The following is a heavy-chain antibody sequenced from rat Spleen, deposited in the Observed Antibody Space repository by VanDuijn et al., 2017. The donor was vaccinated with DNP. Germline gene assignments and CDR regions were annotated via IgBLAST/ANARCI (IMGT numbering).Heavy chain of an antibody. D-gene: IGHD1-2*01. Sequence: EVQLVESGGGPVQPGRSLKVSCVVSGFIFSNYWMTWIRQAPGKGLEWVASITKTGDSTYYSDSVKGRFSISRDNAKSTLYRLLKSVGSEDTATYYCTSNTHIRTAARFDYWGQGVMVTVYS. V-gene: IGHV5-31*01. CDR3: TSNTHIRTAARFDY. J-gene: IGHJ2*01. CDR1: GFIFSNYW. CDR2: ITKTGDST.